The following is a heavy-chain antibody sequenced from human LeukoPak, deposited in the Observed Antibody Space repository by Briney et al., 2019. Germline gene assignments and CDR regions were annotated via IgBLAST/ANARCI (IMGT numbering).Heavy chain of an antibody. CDR1: GFTFSIYW. Sequence: GGSLRLSCAASGFTFSIYWMSWVRQAPGKGLEWVANIKQDGSEKYYVDSVKGRFTISKDNAKNSLYLQMNSLRAEDTAVYYCTREVEEYFDYWGQGTLVTVSS. V-gene: IGHV3-7*01. D-gene: IGHD2/OR15-2a*01. J-gene: IGHJ4*02. CDR2: IKQDGSEK. CDR3: TREVEEYFDY.